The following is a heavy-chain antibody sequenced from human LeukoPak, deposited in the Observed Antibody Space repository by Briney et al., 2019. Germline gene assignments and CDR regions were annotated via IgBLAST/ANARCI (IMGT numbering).Heavy chain of an antibody. CDR1: GFIFSDYW. Sequence: GGSLRLSCVASGFIFSDYWMSWVRQTPGKGLEWVANIKQDGSVKYYVDSVKGRFTISRDNARNSLYLQMNSLGADDTAVYYCAKKGLPDYWGQGTLVTVSS. CDR3: AKKGLPDY. J-gene: IGHJ4*02. CDR2: IKQDGSVK. V-gene: IGHV3-7*01.